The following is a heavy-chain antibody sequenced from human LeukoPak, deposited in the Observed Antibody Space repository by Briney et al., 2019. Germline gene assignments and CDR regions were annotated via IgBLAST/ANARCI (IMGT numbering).Heavy chain of an antibody. CDR1: GCSISSGSYY. V-gene: IGHV4-61*02. CDR3: ARGRRAPHLKIANRWDYYYYYMDV. Sequence: SETLSLTCTVSGCSISSGSYYWSWIRQPAGKGLEWIGRIYTSGSTNYYPSLKSRVTISVDTSKNQFSLKLSSVTAADTAVYYCARGRRAPHLKIANRWDYYYYYMDVWGKGTTVTISS. D-gene: IGHD3-16*02. CDR2: IYTSGST. J-gene: IGHJ6*03.